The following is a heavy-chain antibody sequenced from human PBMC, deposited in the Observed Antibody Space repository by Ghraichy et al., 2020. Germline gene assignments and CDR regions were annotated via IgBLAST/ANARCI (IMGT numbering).Heavy chain of an antibody. CDR1: GGSVSSITYH. V-gene: IGHV4-61*01. J-gene: IGHJ4*02. Sequence: SETLSLTCIVSGGSVSSITYHWSWIRKPPGKGLEWIGFIYYNGKTDYNPSLKSRVSISLDTSKNQFSLNLNSVTAADAAVYYCARAGDYVWGSYRSYYFDSWGLGTPVTVSS. D-gene: IGHD3-16*02. CDR3: ARAGDYVWGSYRSYYFDS. CDR2: IYYNGKT.